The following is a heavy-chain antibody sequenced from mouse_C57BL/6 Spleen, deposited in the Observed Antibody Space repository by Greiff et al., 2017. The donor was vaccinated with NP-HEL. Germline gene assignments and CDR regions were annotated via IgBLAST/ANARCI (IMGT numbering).Heavy chain of an antibody. J-gene: IGHJ3*01. CDR3: ARADYYYGSSYAAWFAY. CDR1: GYAFTNYL. V-gene: IGHV1-54*01. CDR2: INPGSGGT. D-gene: IGHD1-1*01. Sequence: VQLQQSGAELVRPGTSVKVSCKASGYAFTNYLIEWVKQRPGQGLEWIGVINPGSGGTNYNEKFKGKATLTADKSSSTAYMQLSSLTSEDSAVYFCARADYYYGSSYAAWFAYWGQGTLVIVSA.